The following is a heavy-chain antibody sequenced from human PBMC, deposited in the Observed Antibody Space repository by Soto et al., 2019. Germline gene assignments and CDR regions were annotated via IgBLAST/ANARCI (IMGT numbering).Heavy chain of an antibody. CDR2: IIPIFGTS. CDR1: GVTFISYA. J-gene: IGHJ5*02. D-gene: IGHD5-12*01. V-gene: IGHV1-69*13. CDR3: ARAWRGYSGYGQPPGSKAWLDP. Sequence: SVKVSCKASGVTFISYAISWVRQAPGQGLEWMGGIIPIFGTSNYAHKFQGRVTITADESTTTAYMELSSLRSEDTAVYYCARAWRGYSGYGQPPGSKAWLDPWGQGTLVTVSS.